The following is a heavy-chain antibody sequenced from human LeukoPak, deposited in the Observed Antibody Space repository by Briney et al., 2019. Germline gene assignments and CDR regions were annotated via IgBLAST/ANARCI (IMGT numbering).Heavy chain of an antibody. V-gene: IGHV3-33*01. D-gene: IGHD1-26*01. Sequence: PGGSLRLSCAASGFTFRSHGIHWVRQAPGKGLEWVAFIWYDGSNKYYTDSVKGRFTISRDNSKNTLYLQMNSLRAEDTAVYYCAGDRATSYFDCWGQGALVTVSS. CDR2: IWYDGSNK. CDR1: GFTFRSHG. J-gene: IGHJ4*02. CDR3: AGDRATSYFDC.